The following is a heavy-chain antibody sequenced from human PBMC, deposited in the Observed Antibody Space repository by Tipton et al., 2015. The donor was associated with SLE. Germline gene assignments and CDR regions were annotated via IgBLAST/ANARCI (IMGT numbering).Heavy chain of an antibody. D-gene: IGHD3-22*01. J-gene: IGHJ4*02. Sequence: TLSLTCTVSGGSISSSSYYWSWIRQPPGKGLEWIGYIYYSGSTNYSPSLKSRVTVSVDTSKNQFSLKLSSVTAADTAVYYCARDYYDTSGYPFDYWGQGTLVTVSS. V-gene: IGHV4-61*01. CDR2: IYYSGST. CDR1: GGSISSSSYY. CDR3: ARDYYDTSGYPFDY.